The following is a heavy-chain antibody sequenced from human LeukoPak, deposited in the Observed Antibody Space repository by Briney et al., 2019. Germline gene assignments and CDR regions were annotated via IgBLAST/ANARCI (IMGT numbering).Heavy chain of an antibody. Sequence: GGSLRLSCAASGFTFSSYAMSWVRQAPGKGLEWVSAISGSGGSTYYADSVKGRFTISRDNSKNTLYLQMNSLRAEDTAVYYCAKGLYYYDSSGYYQYPDAFDIWGQGTMVTVSS. CDR1: GFTFSSYA. V-gene: IGHV3-23*01. J-gene: IGHJ3*02. D-gene: IGHD3-22*01. CDR3: AKGLYYYDSSGYYQYPDAFDI. CDR2: ISGSGGST.